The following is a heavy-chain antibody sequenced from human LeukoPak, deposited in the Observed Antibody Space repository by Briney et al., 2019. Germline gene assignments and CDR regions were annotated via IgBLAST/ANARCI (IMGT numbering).Heavy chain of an antibody. J-gene: IGHJ4*02. CDR3: ARDNVGATPFDY. Sequence: GGSLRLSCAASGFTFSYFWMSWVRQAPGKGLEWVANINLDGTEKHYVDSVKGRFTISRDNARKSLYLQMNSLRAEDTAVYYCARDNVGATPFDYWGQGTLVTVS. CDR1: GFTFSYFW. CDR2: INLDGTEK. D-gene: IGHD1-26*01. V-gene: IGHV3-7*05.